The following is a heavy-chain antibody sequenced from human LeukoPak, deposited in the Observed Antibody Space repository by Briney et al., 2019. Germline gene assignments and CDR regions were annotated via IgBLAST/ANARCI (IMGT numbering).Heavy chain of an antibody. V-gene: IGHV3-11*06. Sequence: GGSLRLSCAASGFIFSDYYMTWIRQAPGKGLDWISYISSDSGYTRYADSVKGRFTVSRDNAKNSLYLQMNSLRAEDTAVYYCARLHSTAAAGTYDYWGQGTLVTVSS. CDR2: ISSDSGYT. CDR1: GFIFSDYY. D-gene: IGHD6-13*01. J-gene: IGHJ4*02. CDR3: ARLHSTAAAGTYDY.